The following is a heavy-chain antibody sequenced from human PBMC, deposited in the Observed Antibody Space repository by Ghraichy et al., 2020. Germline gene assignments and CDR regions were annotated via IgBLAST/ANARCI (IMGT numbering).Heavy chain of an antibody. V-gene: IGHV3-30*18. CDR1: GFTFSSYG. J-gene: IGHJ6*02. Sequence: GESLNISCAASGFTFSSYGMHWVRQAPGKGLEWVAVISYDGSNKYYADSVKGRFTISRDNSKNTLYLQMNSLRAEDTAVYYCAKERGYYYAPYGMDVWGQGTTVTVSS. CDR3: AKERGYYYAPYGMDV. CDR2: ISYDGSNK. D-gene: IGHD3-10*01.